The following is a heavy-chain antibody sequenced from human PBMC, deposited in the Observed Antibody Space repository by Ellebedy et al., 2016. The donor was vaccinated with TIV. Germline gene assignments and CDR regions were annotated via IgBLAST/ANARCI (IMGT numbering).Heavy chain of an antibody. CDR3: TRRTSSGYDY. V-gene: IGHV5-10-1*01. J-gene: IGHJ4*02. CDR1: GYSFTNYW. Sequence: GGSLRLSCKGSGYSFTNYWISWVRQMPGNGLEWMGKIDPTDSYTNYSPSFQGHVTISADKSISTAYLQWSGLKASDTAMYYCTRRTSSGYDYWGQGTLVTVSS. CDR2: IDPTDSYT. D-gene: IGHD6-19*01.